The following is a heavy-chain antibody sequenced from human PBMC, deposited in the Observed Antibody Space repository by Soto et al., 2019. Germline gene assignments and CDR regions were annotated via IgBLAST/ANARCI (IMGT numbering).Heavy chain of an antibody. V-gene: IGHV1-69*01. D-gene: IGHD1-7*01. CDR1: GGTFSSYA. CDR2: SIPIFGTA. J-gene: IGHJ4*02. Sequence: QVQLVQSGAEVKKPGSSVKVSCKASGGTFSSYAISWVRQAPGQGLEWMGGSIPIFGTANYAQKFQGRVTITADESTSTAYMELSSLRSADTAVYYCASINWNYGGYYYFDYWGQGTLVTVSS. CDR3: ASINWNYGGYYYFDY.